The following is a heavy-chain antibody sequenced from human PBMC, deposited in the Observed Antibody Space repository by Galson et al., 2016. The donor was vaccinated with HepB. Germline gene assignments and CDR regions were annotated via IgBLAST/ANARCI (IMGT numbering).Heavy chain of an antibody. D-gene: IGHD5-12*01. CDR1: GYTFTGYY. V-gene: IGHV1-2*02. CDR3: ARAWDSGYDLGLDY. J-gene: IGHJ4*02. Sequence: SVKVSCKASGYTFTGYYIYWVRQAAGQGLEWMGWTNPKTGGTNYAQTFQGRVTVTRDTSITTSYMELRRLRSDDTAIYFCARAWDSGYDLGLDYWGQGTLVTVSS. CDR2: TNPKTGGT.